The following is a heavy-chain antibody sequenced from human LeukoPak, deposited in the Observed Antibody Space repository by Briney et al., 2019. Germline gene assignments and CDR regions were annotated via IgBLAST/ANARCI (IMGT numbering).Heavy chain of an antibody. J-gene: IGHJ6*02. CDR1: GYTFTSYD. V-gene: IGHV1-8*01. CDR2: MNPNSGNT. Sequence: ASVEVSCKASGYTFTSYDINWVRQATGQGLEWMGWMNPNSGNTGYAQKFQGRVTMTRNTSISTAYMELSSLRSEDTAVYYCARAYSSSWPINYYYYYGMDVWGQGTTVTVSS. CDR3: ARAYSSSWPINYYYYYGMDV. D-gene: IGHD6-13*01.